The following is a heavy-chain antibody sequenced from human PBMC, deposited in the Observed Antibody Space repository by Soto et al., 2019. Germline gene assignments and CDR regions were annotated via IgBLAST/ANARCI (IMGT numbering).Heavy chain of an antibody. CDR3: ARHLYGSGERFDP. CDR1: GGSISSYY. D-gene: IGHD3-10*01. J-gene: IGHJ5*02. Sequence: SETLSLTCTVSGGSISSYYWSWIRQPPGKGLEWIGYIYYSGSINYDPSLKSRVTISVDTSKNQFSLKLSSVTAADTAVYYCARHLYGSGERFDPWGQGTLVTVSS. CDR2: IYYSGSI. V-gene: IGHV4-59*08.